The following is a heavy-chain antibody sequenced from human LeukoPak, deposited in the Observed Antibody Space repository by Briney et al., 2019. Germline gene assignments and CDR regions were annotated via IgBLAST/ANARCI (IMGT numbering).Heavy chain of an antibody. J-gene: IGHJ4*02. CDR1: GGTFSSYA. CDR2: IIPIFGTA. CDR3: ARDRWAPSYFDY. V-gene: IGHV1-69*05. D-gene: IGHD1-26*01. Sequence: SVKVSCKASGGTFSSYAISWVRQAPGQGLEWMGRIIPIFGTANYAQKFQGRVTTTTDESTSTAYMELSSLRSEDTAVYYCARDRWAPSYFDYWGQGTLVTVSS.